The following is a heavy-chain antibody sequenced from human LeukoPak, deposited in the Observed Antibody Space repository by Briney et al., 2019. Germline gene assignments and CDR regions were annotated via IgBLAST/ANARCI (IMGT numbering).Heavy chain of an antibody. V-gene: IGHV1-18*01. J-gene: IGHJ5*02. CDR2: ISAYNGKT. CDR3: ARDSPTVRISNWFDP. CDR1: GYTFTSYD. Sequence: GASVKVSCKASGYTFTSYDINWVRQATGQGLEWMGWISAYNGKTNYAQKLQGRVTMTTDTSTNTAYMELRSLRSDDTAVYYCARDSPTVRISNWFDPWGQGTLVTVSS. D-gene: IGHD4-17*01.